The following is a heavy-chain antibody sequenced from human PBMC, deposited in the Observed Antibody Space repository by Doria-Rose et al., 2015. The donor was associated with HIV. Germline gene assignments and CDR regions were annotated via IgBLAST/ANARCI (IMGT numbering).Heavy chain of an antibody. CDR2: IYYTGST. CDR3: ARQSRDYYYMDV. Sequence: QPPGKGLEWIGSIYYTGSTYYNPSLKSRVTISVDTSKKQFSLKLISVTAADTAVFYCARQSRDYYYMDVWGKGTTVTVPS. V-gene: IGHV4-39*01. J-gene: IGHJ6*03. D-gene: IGHD6-13*01.